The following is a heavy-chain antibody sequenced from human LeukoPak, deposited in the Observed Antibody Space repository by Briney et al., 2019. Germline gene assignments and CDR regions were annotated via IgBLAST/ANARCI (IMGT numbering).Heavy chain of an antibody. Sequence: PGGSLRLSCAASGFTFNMYAMSWVRLAPGKGLQWVASMCGSAGCTYYADSVKGRFTISRDNAKNSLYLQMNSLRAEDTAVYYCASLATVTDAFDIWGQGTMVTVSS. V-gene: IGHV3-23*01. CDR2: MCGSAGCT. J-gene: IGHJ3*02. CDR1: GFTFNMYA. CDR3: ASLATVTDAFDI. D-gene: IGHD4-17*01.